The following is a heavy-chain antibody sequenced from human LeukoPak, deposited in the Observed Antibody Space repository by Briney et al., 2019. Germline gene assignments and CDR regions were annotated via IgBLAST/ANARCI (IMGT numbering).Heavy chain of an antibody. CDR1: GFTFSNAW. CDR3: TTELLWLRRNAFDI. D-gene: IGHD3-10*01. Sequence: GGSLRLSCAASGFTFSNAWMSWVRQAPGKGLEWVGRIKSKTDGGTTDYAAPVKGRFTISRDDSKNTLYLQMNSLKTEDTAVYYCTTELLWLRRNAFDIWGQGTMVTVSS. CDR2: IKSKTDGGTT. V-gene: IGHV3-15*01. J-gene: IGHJ3*02.